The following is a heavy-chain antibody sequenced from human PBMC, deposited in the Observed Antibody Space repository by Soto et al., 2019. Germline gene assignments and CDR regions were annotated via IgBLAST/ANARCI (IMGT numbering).Heavy chain of an antibody. CDR2: TYYRSKWYN. Sequence: QXLSLTCAISGDXVSSKSGAWNWIRHSTSRGLEWLGRTYYRSKWYNEYAVSVKSRITINPDTYNNQFSLKLKSVTPEDTAVYYCARSGNVGAVDYWGQGNLVTV. D-gene: IGHD1-26*01. CDR3: ARSGNVGAVDY. V-gene: IGHV6-1*01. CDR1: GDXVSSKSGA. J-gene: IGHJ4*02.